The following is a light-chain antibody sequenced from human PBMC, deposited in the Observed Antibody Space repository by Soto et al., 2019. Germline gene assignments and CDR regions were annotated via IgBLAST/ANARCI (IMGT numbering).Light chain of an antibody. CDR2: WAS. V-gene: IGKV4-1*01. J-gene: IGKJ4*01. CDR3: QQFFSVPLA. Sequence: DIVMTQSPDSLSVSLGERATINCKSSQSILYRSNSKYYLAWYQQKPGHPPKLLIYWASTRGSGVPDRFSGSGSGTDFTLTISSLQAEDVAIYFCQQFFSVPLAFGGGTKWIS. CDR1: QSILYRSNSKYY.